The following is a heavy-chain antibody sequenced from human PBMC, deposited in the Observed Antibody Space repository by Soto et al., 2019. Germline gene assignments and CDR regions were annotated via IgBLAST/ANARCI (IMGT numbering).Heavy chain of an antibody. CDR3: AHYDTYYSGMDV. CDR1: GFSLSTSGVG. V-gene: IGHV2-5*02. Sequence: QITLKESGPTLVKPTQTLTLTCTFSGFSLSTSGVGVGWIRQPPGKALEWLALIYWDDDKRYSPSLKSRLTITKDTSKNQVVLTMTNMDPVGTATYYCAHYDTYYSGMDVWGQGTTVTVSS. CDR2: IYWDDDK. D-gene: IGHD3-9*01. J-gene: IGHJ6*02.